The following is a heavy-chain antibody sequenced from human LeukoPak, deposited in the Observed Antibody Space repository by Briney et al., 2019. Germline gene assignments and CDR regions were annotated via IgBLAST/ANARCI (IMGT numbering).Heavy chain of an antibody. J-gene: IGHJ3*01. V-gene: IGHV1-3*01. Sequence: KFQGRVTITRDTSASTAYMELSSLRSEDTAVYYCARENDAFDFWGQGTMVTVSS. CDR3: ARENDAFDF.